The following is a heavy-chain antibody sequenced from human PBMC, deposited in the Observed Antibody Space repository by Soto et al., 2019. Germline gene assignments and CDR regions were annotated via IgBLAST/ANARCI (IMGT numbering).Heavy chain of an antibody. CDR3: ARGVQQYNHFDY. CDR1: GYTFTSYA. Sequence: ASVKVSCKASGYTFTSYAMHWVRQAPGQRLEWMGWINAGNGNTKYSQKFQGRVTITRDTSASTAYMELSSLRSEDTAVYYCARGVQQYNHFDYWGQGTLVTVSS. CDR2: INAGNGNT. J-gene: IGHJ4*02. V-gene: IGHV1-3*01. D-gene: IGHD1-1*01.